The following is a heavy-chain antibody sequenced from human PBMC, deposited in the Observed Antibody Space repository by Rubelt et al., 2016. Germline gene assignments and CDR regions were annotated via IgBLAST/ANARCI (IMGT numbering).Heavy chain of an antibody. J-gene: IGHJ4*02. CDR1: Y. V-gene: IGHV3-66*01. D-gene: IGHD2-15*01. CDR3: ARDRATGYCSGGTCYLR. CDR2: IYSGRGNT. Sequence: YMTWVRQAPGQGLEWVSVIYSGRGNTFYADSVKGRFTISRDNSRNTVYLQMNSLRAEDTAVYYCARDRATGYCSGGTCYLRWGQGTLVTVSS.